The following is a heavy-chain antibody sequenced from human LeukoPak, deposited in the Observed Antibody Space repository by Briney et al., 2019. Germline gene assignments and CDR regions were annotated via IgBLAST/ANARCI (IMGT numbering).Heavy chain of an antibody. J-gene: IGHJ4*02. CDR1: GFTFSSYA. CDR3: AKYDSFDHYYDSSGRFDC. CDR2: ISGSGGDT. Sequence: TGGSLRLSCAASGFTFSSYAMRWLRQAPGKGLKWVSAISGSGGDTYYADSVKGRFTISRDNSKNTLFLQMNSLRAEDTAVYYCAKYDSFDHYYDSSGRFDCWGQGTLVSVSS. D-gene: IGHD3-22*01. V-gene: IGHV3-23*01.